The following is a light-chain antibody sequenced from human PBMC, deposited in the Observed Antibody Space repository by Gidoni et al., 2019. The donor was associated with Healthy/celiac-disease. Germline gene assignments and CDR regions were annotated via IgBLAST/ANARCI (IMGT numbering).Light chain of an antibody. CDR1: SSDVGGYNS. J-gene: IGLJ2*01. Sequence: SALTQPRSVSVSPGQSVTISCTGTSSDVGGYNSVSWYQQHPGKAPKLMIYDVSKRPSGVPDRFSGSKSGNTASLTISVLQAEDEADYYCCSYAGSYTFVVFGGGTKLTVL. CDR2: DVS. CDR3: CSYAGSYTFVV. V-gene: IGLV2-11*01.